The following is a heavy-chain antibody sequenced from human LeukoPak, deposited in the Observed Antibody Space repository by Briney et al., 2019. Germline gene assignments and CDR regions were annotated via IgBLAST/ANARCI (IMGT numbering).Heavy chain of an antibody. CDR2: ISGSGGST. V-gene: IGHV3-23*01. CDR1: GFTFSSYA. D-gene: IGHD5-18*01. J-gene: IGHJ5*01. CDR3: AKAGIQLWFDY. Sequence: GGPLRLSCAASGFTFSSYAMSWVRQAPGKGLEWVSAISGSGGSTDYADSVKGRFTISRDNSKNTLYLQMNSLRAEDTAVYYCAKAGIQLWFDYWGQGTLVTVSS.